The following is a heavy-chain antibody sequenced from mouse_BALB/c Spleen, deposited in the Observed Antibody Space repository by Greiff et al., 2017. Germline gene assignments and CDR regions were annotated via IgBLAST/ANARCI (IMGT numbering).Heavy chain of an antibody. CDR1: GFTFSSFG. Sequence: EVMLVESGGDLVKPGGSRKLSCAASGFTFSSFGMHWVRQAPEKGLEWVAYISSGSSTIYYADTVKGRFTISRDNPKNTLFLQMTSLRSEDTAMYYCARRRYGAMDYWGQGTSVTVSS. CDR2: ISSGSSTI. D-gene: IGHD2-14*01. J-gene: IGHJ4*01. V-gene: IGHV5-17*02. CDR3: ARRRYGAMDY.